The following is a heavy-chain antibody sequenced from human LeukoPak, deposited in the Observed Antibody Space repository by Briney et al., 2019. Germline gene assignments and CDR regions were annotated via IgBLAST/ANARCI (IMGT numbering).Heavy chain of an antibody. J-gene: IGHJ4*02. Sequence: PGGSLRLPCAASGFTFSSYAMPWARQAPGKGLESLAVISNDGSNKYYADSVKGRFTISRDNSKNTLYLQMNSLRAEDTAVYYCASIPVHEVVVVAATPSVVDYWGQGTLVTVSS. V-gene: IGHV3-30*01. CDR3: ASIPVHEVVVVAATPSVVDY. CDR2: ISNDGSNK. CDR1: GFTFSSYA. D-gene: IGHD2-15*01.